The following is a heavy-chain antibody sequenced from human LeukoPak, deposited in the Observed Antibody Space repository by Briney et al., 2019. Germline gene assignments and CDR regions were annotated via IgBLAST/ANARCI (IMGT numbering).Heavy chain of an antibody. J-gene: IGHJ4*02. V-gene: IGHV3-23*01. CDR3: AKDLVVYHGGSGWHYFDY. D-gene: IGHD6-19*01. CDR2: IGGTGDRT. Sequence: GGSLRLSCAASRFTFSSYAMSWVRQAPGRGLEWVSTIGGTGDRTYYADSVKGRFTISRDNSMDTLFLQMNSLKAEDTAVYYCAKDLVVYHGGSGWHYFDYWGQGTLVTVSS. CDR1: RFTFSSYA.